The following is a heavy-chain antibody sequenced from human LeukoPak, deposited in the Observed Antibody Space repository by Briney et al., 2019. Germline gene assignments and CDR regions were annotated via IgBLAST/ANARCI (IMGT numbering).Heavy chain of an antibody. J-gene: IGHJ4*02. D-gene: IGHD3-22*01. CDR2: ISGNGETT. Sequence: GGSLRLSCAASGLTFSSYGMSWVRQAPGKGLEWVSGISGNGETTYYADSVKGRFTISRDNSKNTLYLQMNSLRAEDTAVYYCAKVTSYYYDSSGYYYLDYWGQGTLVTVSS. CDR3: AKVTSYYYDSSGYYYLDY. V-gene: IGHV3-23*01. CDR1: GLTFSSYG.